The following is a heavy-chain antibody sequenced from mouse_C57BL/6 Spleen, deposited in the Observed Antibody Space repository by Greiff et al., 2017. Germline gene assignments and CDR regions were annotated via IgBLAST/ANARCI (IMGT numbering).Heavy chain of an antibody. CDR3: VRESLYYGNYYYAMDY. J-gene: IGHJ4*01. CDR2: IRSKSSNYAT. V-gene: IGHV10-3*01. CDR1: GFTFNTYA. Sequence: EVKLMESGGGLVQPKGSLKLSCAASGFTFNTYAMHWVRQAPGKGLEWVARIRSKSSNYATYYADSVKDRFTISRDDSQSMLFLQMNNLKTEDTAMYYWVRESLYYGNYYYAMDYWGQGTSVTVSS. D-gene: IGHD2-1*01.